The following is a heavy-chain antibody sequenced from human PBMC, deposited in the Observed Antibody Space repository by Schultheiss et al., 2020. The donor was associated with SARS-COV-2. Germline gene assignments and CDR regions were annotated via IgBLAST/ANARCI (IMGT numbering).Heavy chain of an antibody. D-gene: IGHD2-2*02. CDR2: IWYDGSNK. CDR1: GFTFSSYG. CDR3: ARGYCSSTSCYNGMDV. V-gene: IGHV3-33*01. J-gene: IGHJ6*02. Sequence: GGSLRLSCAASGFTFSSYGMHWVRQAPGKGLEWVAVIWYDGSNKYYADSVKGRFTISRDNSKNTLYLQMNSLRAEDTAVYYCARGYCSSTSCYNGMDVWGQGTTVTVSS.